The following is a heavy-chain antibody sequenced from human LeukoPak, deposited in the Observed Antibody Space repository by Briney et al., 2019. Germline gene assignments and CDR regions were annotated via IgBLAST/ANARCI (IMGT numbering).Heavy chain of an antibody. V-gene: IGHV4-38-2*02. Sequence: SETLSLTCTVSGYSISSGYYWGWIRQPPGKGLEWIGNVYHSGRTYYNPSLKSRVTISVDTSKNQFSLKLSSVTAADTAVYYCARDERDRQRSEDAFDIWGQGTVVTVSS. D-gene: IGHD6-25*01. CDR2: VYHSGRT. CDR1: GYSISSGYY. J-gene: IGHJ3*02. CDR3: ARDERDRQRSEDAFDI.